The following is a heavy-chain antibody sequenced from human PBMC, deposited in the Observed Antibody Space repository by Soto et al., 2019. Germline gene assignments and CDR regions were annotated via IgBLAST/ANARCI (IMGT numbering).Heavy chain of an antibody. CDR2: IYYSGST. CDR1: GGSISSSSYY. V-gene: IGHV4-39*07. J-gene: IGHJ3*02. D-gene: IGHD2-15*01. CDR3: ARSVGYCSGGSCYSAFDI. Sequence: SETLSLTCTVSGGSISSSSYYWGWIRQPPGKGLEWIGYIYYSGSTYYNPSLKSRVTISVDTSKNQFSLKLSSVTAADTAVHYCARSVGYCSGGSCYSAFDIWGQGTMVTVSS.